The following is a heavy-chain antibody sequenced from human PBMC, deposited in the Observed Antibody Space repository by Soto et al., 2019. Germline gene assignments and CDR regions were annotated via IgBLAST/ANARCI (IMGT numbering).Heavy chain of an antibody. Sequence: SETLSLTCTVSGSSVSSSSYYWGWVRRPPGKGLEWIGSVYYRGSTYYNPSLESRVTISVDKSKNQFSLKLMSLSAADTAVYYCGRLEGLATISYYFDYWGQGALVTVSS. J-gene: IGHJ4*02. CDR3: GRLEGLATISYYFDY. D-gene: IGHD3-9*01. CDR1: GSSVSSSSYY. V-gene: IGHV4-39*01. CDR2: VYYRGST.